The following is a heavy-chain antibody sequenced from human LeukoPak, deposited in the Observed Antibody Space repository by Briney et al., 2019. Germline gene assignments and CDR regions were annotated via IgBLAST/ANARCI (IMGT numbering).Heavy chain of an antibody. Sequence: EASVKVSCKASGYTFTGYYMHWVRRALGQGLEWLDWINPNSGGTNYAQKFQGRVTMTRDTSISTAYMELSRLRSDDTAVYYCARVPRGRLLWFGELDYWGQGTLVTVSS. CDR2: INPNSGGT. CDR1: GYTFTGYY. D-gene: IGHD3-10*01. V-gene: IGHV1-2*02. CDR3: ARVPRGRLLWFGELDY. J-gene: IGHJ4*02.